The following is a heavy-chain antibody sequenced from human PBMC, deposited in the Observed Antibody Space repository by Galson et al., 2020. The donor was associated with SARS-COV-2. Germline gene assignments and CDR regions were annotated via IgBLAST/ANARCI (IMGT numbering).Heavy chain of an antibody. J-gene: IGHJ3*02. V-gene: IGHV3-33*01. CDR2: IWYDGSNK. Sequence: GGSLRLSCAASGFTFSSYGMHWVRQAPGKGLEWVAVIWYDGSNKYYADSVKGRFTISRDNSKNTLYLQMNSLRAEDTAVYYCARDLAVWDAFDIWGQGTMVTVSS. D-gene: IGHD6-19*01. CDR3: ARDLAVWDAFDI. CDR1: GFTFSSYG.